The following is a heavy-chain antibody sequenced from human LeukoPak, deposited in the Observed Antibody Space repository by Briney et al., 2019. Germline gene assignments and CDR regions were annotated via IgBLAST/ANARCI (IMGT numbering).Heavy chain of an antibody. CDR3: ARDYYDSSGHYPFHY. V-gene: IGHV4-4*07. J-gene: IGHJ4*02. CDR1: SGSISSFS. Sequence: PSETLSLTCTVSSGSISSFSWNWIRQPAGKGLEWIGRIYASGSTNYNPSLKSRVTMSVDTSEHHFSLRMTSVTAADTAIYYCARDYYDSSGHYPFHYWGQGTLVTVSS. D-gene: IGHD3-22*01. CDR2: IYASGST.